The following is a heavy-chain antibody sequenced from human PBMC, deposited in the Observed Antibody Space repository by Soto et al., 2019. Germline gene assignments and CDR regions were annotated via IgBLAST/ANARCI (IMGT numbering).Heavy chain of an antibody. CDR1: GFTFSNAW. CDR2: IKSKTDGGTT. Sequence: EVQLVESGGGLVKPGGSLRLSCAASGFTFSNAWMSWVRQAPGKGLEWVGGIKSKTDGGTTDYAAPVKGRFTISRDDSNNTLYLQMNSLKTEDTAVYYCSPPRYSSGWYAIWGQGTLVTVSS. V-gene: IGHV3-15*01. CDR3: SPPRYSSGWYAI. J-gene: IGHJ4*02. D-gene: IGHD6-19*01.